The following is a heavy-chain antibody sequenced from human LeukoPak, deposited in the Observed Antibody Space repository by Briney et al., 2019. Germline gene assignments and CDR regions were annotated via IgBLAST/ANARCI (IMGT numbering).Heavy chain of an antibody. CDR3: ARGRYNWNCDY. J-gene: IGHJ4*02. V-gene: IGHV4-39*01. Sequence: PSETLSLTCTVSGGSISSSSYYRGWIRQPPGKGLEWIGSIYYSGSTYYNPSLKSRVTISVDTSKNQFSLKLSSVTAADTAVYYCARGRYNWNCDYWGQGTLVTVSS. CDR2: IYYSGST. CDR1: GGSISSSSYY. D-gene: IGHD1-20*01.